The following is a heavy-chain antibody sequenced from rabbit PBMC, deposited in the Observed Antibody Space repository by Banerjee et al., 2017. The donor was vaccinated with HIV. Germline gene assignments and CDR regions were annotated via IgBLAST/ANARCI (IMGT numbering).Heavy chain of an antibody. D-gene: IGHD6-1*01. CDR1: GFDFSRYG. V-gene: IGHV1S47*01. CDR3: ARDGGYADYGYALNL. CDR2: IDPVFGST. Sequence: QEQLVESGGGLVQPGGSLKLSCKASGFDFSRYGVNWVRQAPGKGLEWIGYIDPVFGSTYYASWVNGRFTISSHNAQNTLYLQLNSLTAADTATYFCARDGGYADYGYALNLWGQGTLVTVS. J-gene: IGHJ4*01.